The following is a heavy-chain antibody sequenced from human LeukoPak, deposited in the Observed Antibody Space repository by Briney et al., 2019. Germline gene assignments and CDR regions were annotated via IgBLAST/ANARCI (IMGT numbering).Heavy chain of an antibody. CDR2: INPSGGST. CDR3: ARAGRFKPGYCSSTSCYIGRHYYYYYMDV. V-gene: IGHV1-46*01. J-gene: IGHJ6*03. Sequence: ASVKVSCKASGYTFTSYYMHWVRQAPGQGLEWMGIINPSGGSTSYAQKFQGRVTMTRDTSTSTVYMELSSLRSEDTAVYYCARAGRFKPGYCSSTSCYIGRHYYYYYMDVWGKGTTVTVSS. D-gene: IGHD2-2*02. CDR1: GYTFTSYY.